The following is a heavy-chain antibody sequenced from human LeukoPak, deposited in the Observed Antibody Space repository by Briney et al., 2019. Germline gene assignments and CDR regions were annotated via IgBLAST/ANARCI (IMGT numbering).Heavy chain of an antibody. D-gene: IGHD6-19*01. Sequence: KSSETLSLTCTVSDDSITSHYWNWIRQPPGRGLEWIGFVYHRGDTNYNPSLKSRVTMSIDTSKNQFSLNLYSMTAADTAMYYCARGFTPFQWLDLWGRGTLVTVSS. CDR3: ARGFTPFQWLDL. CDR1: DDSITSHY. CDR2: VYHRGDT. J-gene: IGHJ2*01. V-gene: IGHV4-59*08.